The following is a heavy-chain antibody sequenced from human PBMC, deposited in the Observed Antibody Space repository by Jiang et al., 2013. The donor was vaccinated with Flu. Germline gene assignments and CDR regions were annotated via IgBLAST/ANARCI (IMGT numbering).Heavy chain of an antibody. CDR3: ARGYVDSGSYAVWFDP. J-gene: IGHJ5*02. CDR1: GYTFTSYD. V-gene: IGHV1-8*01. D-gene: IGHD1-26*01. Sequence: SGAEVKKPGASVKVSCKASGYTFTSYDINWVRQATGQGLEWMGWMNPNSGNTGYAQKFQGRVTMTRDTSISTVYMELSSLRSEDTAVYYCARGYVDSGSYAVWFDPWGQGTLVTVSS. CDR2: MNPNSGNT.